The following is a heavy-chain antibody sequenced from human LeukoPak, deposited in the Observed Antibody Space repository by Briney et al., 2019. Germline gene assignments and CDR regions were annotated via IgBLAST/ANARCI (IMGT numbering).Heavy chain of an antibody. Sequence: SETLSLTCAVYGRSFSGYYWSWIRQPPGKGLEWIGEINHSGSTNYNPSLKSRVTISVDTSKNQFSLKLSSVTAADTAVYYCARGIAFPWRLWLYFDYWGQGTLVTVSS. CDR2: INHSGST. D-gene: IGHD5-18*01. V-gene: IGHV4-34*01. CDR3: ARGIAFPWRLWLYFDY. CDR1: GRSFSGYY. J-gene: IGHJ4*02.